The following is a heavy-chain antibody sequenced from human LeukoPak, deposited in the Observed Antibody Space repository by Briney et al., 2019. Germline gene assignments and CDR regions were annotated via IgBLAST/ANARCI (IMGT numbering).Heavy chain of an antibody. CDR1: GASITSSAYS. Sequence: SETLSLTCTVSGASITSSAYSWGWIRQPPGKGLEWIGSFYYSGSTYYNPSLKSRITISADTSKNQFSLKLSSVTAADTAVYYCARDLQLWPGGWFDPWGQGTLVTVSS. CDR2: FYYSGST. D-gene: IGHD5-18*01. CDR3: ARDLQLWPGGWFDP. V-gene: IGHV4-39*07. J-gene: IGHJ5*02.